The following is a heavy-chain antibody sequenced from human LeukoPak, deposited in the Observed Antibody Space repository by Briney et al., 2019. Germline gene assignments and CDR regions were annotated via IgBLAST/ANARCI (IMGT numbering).Heavy chain of an antibody. V-gene: IGHV3-30-3*01. CDR1: GSTFSSHA. CDR2: ISYDGSNK. CDR3: ARNFGPYSNILYSLDY. J-gene: IGHJ4*02. D-gene: IGHD6-13*01. Sequence: PGRSLRLSCAASGSTFSSHALHWVRQAPGKGLEWVAVISYDGSNKFYADSVKGRFTISRDNSKNTLYLQMNSLRAVDTALYYCARNFGPYSNILYSLDYWGQGTLVTVSS.